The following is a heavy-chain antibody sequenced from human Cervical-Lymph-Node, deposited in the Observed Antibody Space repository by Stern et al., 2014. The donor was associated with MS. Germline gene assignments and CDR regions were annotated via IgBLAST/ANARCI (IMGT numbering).Heavy chain of an antibody. CDR2: ISSSSSYI. Sequence: EVQLVESGGGLVKPGGSLRLSCAASGFTFSSYSMNWVRQAPGKGLEWGSSISSSSSYIYYAVSVKGRFTISRDNAKNSLYLQMNSLRAEDTAVYYCARDPITMVRGVIYWGQGTLVTVSS. CDR1: GFTFSSYS. J-gene: IGHJ4*02. V-gene: IGHV3-21*01. CDR3: ARDPITMVRGVIY. D-gene: IGHD3-10*01.